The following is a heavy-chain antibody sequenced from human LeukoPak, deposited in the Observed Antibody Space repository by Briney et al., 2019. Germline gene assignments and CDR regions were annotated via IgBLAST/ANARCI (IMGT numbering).Heavy chain of an antibody. V-gene: IGHV3-30*03. CDR1: GFTFSSYG. CDR2: ISYDGSNK. J-gene: IGHJ6*02. Sequence: GGSLRLSCAASGFTFSSYGMHWVRQAPGKGLEWVAVISYDGSNKYYADSVKGRFTIFRDNSKNTLYLQMNSLRAEDTAVYYCASDYGDYSYYYYGMDVWGQGTTVTVSS. CDR3: ASDYGDYSYYYYGMDV. D-gene: IGHD4-17*01.